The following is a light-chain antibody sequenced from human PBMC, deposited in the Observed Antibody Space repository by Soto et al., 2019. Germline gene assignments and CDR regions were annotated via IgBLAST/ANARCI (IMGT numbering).Light chain of an antibody. CDR3: CSYAGSSTLV. J-gene: IGLJ3*02. Sequence: QSALTQPASVSGSPGQSITISCTGTSSDVGSYNLVSWYQQHPGKAPKLMIYEGSKRPEGVSNRFSGSKSGNTASLTISGLQAEDEADYYCCSYAGSSTLVFGGGTKLTVL. CDR1: SSDVGSYNL. V-gene: IGLV2-23*01. CDR2: EGS.